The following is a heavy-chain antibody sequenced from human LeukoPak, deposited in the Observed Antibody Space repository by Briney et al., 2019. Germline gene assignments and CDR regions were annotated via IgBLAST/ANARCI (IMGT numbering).Heavy chain of an antibody. D-gene: IGHD3-22*01. V-gene: IGHV1-69*04. CDR1: GGTFSSYA. CDR3: ARGLNYYDSSGYRD. Sequence: GSSVEVSCKASGGTFSSYAISWVRQAPGQGLEWMGRIIPILGIANYAQKFQGRVTITADKSTSTAYMELSSLRSEDTAVYYCARGLNYYDSSGYRDWGQGTLVTVSS. CDR2: IIPILGIA. J-gene: IGHJ4*02.